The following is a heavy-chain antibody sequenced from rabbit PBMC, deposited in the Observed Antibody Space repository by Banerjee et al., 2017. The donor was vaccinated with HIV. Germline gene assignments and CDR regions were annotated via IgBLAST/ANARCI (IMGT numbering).Heavy chain of an antibody. D-gene: IGHD1-1*01. J-gene: IGHJ6*01. Sequence: QQQLEESGGGLVKPGGTLTLTCKASGVDFSRYFYMCWVRQAPGQGLELIACIYTTSGSTWYASWAKGRFTITKSTSLHTVTLQMTNLTGADTATYFCARYPLYNSNGDYDNLWGQGTLVTVS. CDR1: GVDFSRYFY. V-gene: IGHV1S43*01. CDR2: IYTTSGST. CDR3: ARYPLYNSNGDYDNL.